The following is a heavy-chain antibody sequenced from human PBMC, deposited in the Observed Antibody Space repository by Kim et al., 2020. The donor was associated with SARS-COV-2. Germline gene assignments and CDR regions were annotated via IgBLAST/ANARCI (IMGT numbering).Heavy chain of an antibody. CDR1: GGSFSGYY. J-gene: IGHJ6*03. D-gene: IGHD2-2*01. CDR3: ARGGYCSSTSCRLVYYYY. V-gene: IGHV4-34*01. Sequence: SETLSLTCAVYGGSFSGYYWSWIRQPPGKGLEWIGEINHSGSTNYNPSLKSRVTISVDTSKNQFSLKLSSVTAADTAVYYCARGGYCSSTSCRLVYYYY. CDR2: INHSGST.